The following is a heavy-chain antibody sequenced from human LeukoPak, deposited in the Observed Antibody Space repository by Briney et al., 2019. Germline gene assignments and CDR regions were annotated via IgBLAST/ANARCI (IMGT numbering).Heavy chain of an antibody. CDR2: INPSGGST. V-gene: IGHV1-46*01. D-gene: IGHD3-22*01. Sequence: ASVKVSCKASGYTFTSYYMHWVRQAPGQGLEWMGIINPSGGSTSYAQKFRGRLTMTRDMSTSTVYMELSSLRSEDTAVYYCARDPPTDSSGYVFDPWGQGTLVTVSS. CDR1: GYTFTSYY. CDR3: ARDPPTDSSGYVFDP. J-gene: IGHJ5*02.